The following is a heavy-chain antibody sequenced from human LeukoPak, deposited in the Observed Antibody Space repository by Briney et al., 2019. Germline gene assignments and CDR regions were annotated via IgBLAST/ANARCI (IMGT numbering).Heavy chain of an antibody. CDR3: AKPRRIAVAGTVFDY. D-gene: IGHD6-19*01. CDR2: ISGSGGTT. Sequence: GESLTLSCAASGFTFSSYAMSWVRQAPGKGLEWVSAISGSGGTTYYPASKKRRSTISRDNSKNTLYLQMNSLRAEDTAVYYCAKPRRIAVAGTVFDYWGQGTLVTVSS. CDR1: GFTFSSYA. V-gene: IGHV3-23*01. J-gene: IGHJ4*02.